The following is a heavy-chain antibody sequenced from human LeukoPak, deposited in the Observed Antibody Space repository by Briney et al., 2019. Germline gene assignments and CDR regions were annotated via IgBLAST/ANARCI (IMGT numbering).Heavy chain of an antibody. CDR1: GFTFSSYA. CDR2: ISGSGGST. Sequence: QTGGSLRLSCAASGFTFSSYAMSWVRQAPGKGLEWVSAISGSGGSTYYADPVKGRFTISRDNSKNTLYLQMNSLRAEDTAVYYCAKGPYDYVWGAYMDVWGKGTTVTVSS. V-gene: IGHV3-23*01. J-gene: IGHJ6*03. CDR3: AKGPYDYVWGAYMDV. D-gene: IGHD3-16*01.